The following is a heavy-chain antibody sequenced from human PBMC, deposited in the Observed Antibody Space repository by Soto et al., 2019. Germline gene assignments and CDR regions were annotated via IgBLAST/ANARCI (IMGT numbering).Heavy chain of an antibody. D-gene: IGHD3-10*01. CDR3: AKGRGGSGSLPPRVDF. Sequence: EVQLLESGGGLVQPGGSLRLSCAASGFTFNNYAMTWARQAPGKGLEWVSAISGGGDTTSYADSVKGRFTVSRDGSKNTLYLQMSSLRAEDTALYYCAKGRGGSGSLPPRVDFWGQGTLVTVSS. CDR2: ISGGGDTT. J-gene: IGHJ4*02. V-gene: IGHV3-23*01. CDR1: GFTFNNYA.